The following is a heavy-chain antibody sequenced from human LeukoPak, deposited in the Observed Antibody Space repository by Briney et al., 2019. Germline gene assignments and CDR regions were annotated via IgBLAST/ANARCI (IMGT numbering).Heavy chain of an antibody. CDR2: IIPIFGTA. CDR1: GGTFSSYA. CDR3: FMVRGVMSYYYYGMDV. J-gene: IGHJ6*02. Sequence: ASVKVSCKASGGTFSSYAISWVRQAPGQGLEWMGGIIPIFGTANYAQKFQGRVTITADESTSTAYMELSSLRSEDTAVYYCFMVRGVMSYYYYGMDVWGQGTTVTVSS. V-gene: IGHV1-69*13. D-gene: IGHD3-10*01.